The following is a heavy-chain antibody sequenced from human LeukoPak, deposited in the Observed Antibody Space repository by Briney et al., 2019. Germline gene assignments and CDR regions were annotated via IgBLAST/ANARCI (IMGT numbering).Heavy chain of an antibody. CDR2: IIPILAIA. Sequence: GASVKVSCKASGDSLTRYAITWVRQAPGQGLEWMGRIIPILAIANYAQRFQGRVTITGDKSTSTAYMELSGLRSEDTAVYYCARDRCSSTSCYYGMDVWGQGTTVTVSS. CDR1: GDSLTRYA. D-gene: IGHD2-2*01. V-gene: IGHV1-69*04. J-gene: IGHJ6*02. CDR3: ARDRCSSTSCYYGMDV.